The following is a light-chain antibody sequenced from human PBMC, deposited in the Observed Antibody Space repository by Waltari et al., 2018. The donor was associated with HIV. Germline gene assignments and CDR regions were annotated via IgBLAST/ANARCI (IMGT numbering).Light chain of an antibody. Sequence: DIRMTQSPSSLSASTGDRITITCRASQTILTSLNWFQQKPGKAPQLLIYGASTLQRGVSSRFSGRASESDFTLTISSLQPEDYATYYCQQTYIIPLTFGPGTKV. CDR2: GAS. CDR1: QTILTS. V-gene: IGKV1-39*01. J-gene: IGKJ3*01. CDR3: QQTYIIPLT.